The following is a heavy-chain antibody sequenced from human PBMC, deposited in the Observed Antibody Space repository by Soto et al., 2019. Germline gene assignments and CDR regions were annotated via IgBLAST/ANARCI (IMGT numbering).Heavy chain of an antibody. Sequence: PGESLKISCQVSGYTFTIYRIDWVRQMTGKGLEWVGIIYPSDSDTRYSPSFQGQVTISADQSINTAYLQWDSLKASDTAIYYCARPANTVADHFDLCRQGTPVTVYS. CDR3: ARPANTVADHFDL. J-gene: IGHJ4*02. CDR2: IYPSDSDT. CDR1: GYTFTIYR. D-gene: IGHD2-2*02. V-gene: IGHV5-51*01.